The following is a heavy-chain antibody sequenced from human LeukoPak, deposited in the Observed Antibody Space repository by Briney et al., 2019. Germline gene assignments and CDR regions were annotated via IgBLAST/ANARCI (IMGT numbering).Heavy chain of an antibody. CDR2: INHSGST. D-gene: IGHD2-2*01. Sequence: SETLSLTCAVYGGSFSGYYWSWIRQPPGKGLEWIGEINHSGSTNYNPSLKSRVTISVDTSKNQFSLKLGSVTAADTAVYYCARGPAPRFDPWGQGTLVTVSS. CDR3: ARGPAPRFDP. J-gene: IGHJ5*02. CDR1: GGSFSGYY. V-gene: IGHV4-34*01.